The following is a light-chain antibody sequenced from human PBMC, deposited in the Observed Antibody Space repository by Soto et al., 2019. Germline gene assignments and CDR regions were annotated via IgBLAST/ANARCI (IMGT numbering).Light chain of an antibody. CDR3: QQYNGLSYT. CDR2: DAS. V-gene: IGKV1-5*01. J-gene: IGKJ2*01. Sequence: DIQMTQSPSTLSASVGDRVTITCRASESISYWLAWYQQKPGKAPKFLIYDASSLKSGVPSRFSGSGSGTEFTLTISSLQRDDFATYYCQQYNGLSYTFGQGTKLEI. CDR1: ESISYW.